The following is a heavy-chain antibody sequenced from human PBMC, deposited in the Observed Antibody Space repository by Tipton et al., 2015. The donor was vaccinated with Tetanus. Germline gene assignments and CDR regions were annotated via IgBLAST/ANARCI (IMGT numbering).Heavy chain of an antibody. V-gene: IGHV1-69*01. D-gene: IGHD2-15*01. Sequence: QSGAEVKRPGSSVKVSCKASGDTYTTHGVTWVRQAPGQGLEWMGGIIPKFQTTKYAQKFEGRVTITADELATTAYMELRGLTSEDTAVYYCVRPARYCSGGSCFLALDFWGQGTQVTVSS. J-gene: IGHJ4*02. CDR1: GDTYTTHG. CDR2: IIPKFQTT. CDR3: VRPARYCSGGSCFLALDF.